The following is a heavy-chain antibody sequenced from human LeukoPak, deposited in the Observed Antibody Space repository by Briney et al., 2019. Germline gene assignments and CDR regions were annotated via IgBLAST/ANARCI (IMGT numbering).Heavy chain of an antibody. D-gene: IGHD3-22*01. CDR2: ISSDGDIT. J-gene: IGHJ4*02. CDR1: GVTLRSYW. CDR3: AKRGYFYDSKASDS. V-gene: IGHV3-74*01. Sequence: GGSLRLSCAASGVTLRSYWMYWVRQAPGKGLVWVSRISSDGDITNYADSVKGRFTISRDNAKNTVYLQMNSLRVDDTAVYYCAKRGYFYDSKASDSWGQGTLVTVSS.